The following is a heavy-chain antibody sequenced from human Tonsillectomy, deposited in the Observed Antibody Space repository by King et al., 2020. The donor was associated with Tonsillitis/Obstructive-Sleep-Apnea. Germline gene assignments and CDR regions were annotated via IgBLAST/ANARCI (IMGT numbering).Heavy chain of an antibody. V-gene: IGHV3-64D*06. CDR1: GFTFGSYA. CDR3: VKGSSGEYYYYYMDV. D-gene: IGHD3-10*01. CDR2: ISSNGGST. J-gene: IGHJ6*03. Sequence: VQLVESGGGLVQPGGSLRLSCSASGFTFGSYAMCWVRQAPGKGLEYVSGISSNGGSTYYADSVKGRFTISRDNSKNTLYLQMSSLRAEDTAVYYCVKGSSGEYYYYYMDVWAKGPRSPSP.